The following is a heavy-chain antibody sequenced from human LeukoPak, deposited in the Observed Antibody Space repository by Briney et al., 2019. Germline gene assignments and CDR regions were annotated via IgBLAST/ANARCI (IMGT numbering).Heavy chain of an antibody. D-gene: IGHD6-6*01. CDR1: GGTFSSYA. CDR2: IIPIFGTA. V-gene: IGHV1-69*05. J-gene: IGHJ6*03. Sequence: ASVKVSCKASGGTFSSYAIIWVRQAPGQGLEWMGGIIPIFGTANYAQKFQGRVTITTDESTSTASMELSSLRSEDTAVYYCARDSSSSYYYYMDVWGKGTTVTVSS. CDR3: ARDSSSSYYYYMDV.